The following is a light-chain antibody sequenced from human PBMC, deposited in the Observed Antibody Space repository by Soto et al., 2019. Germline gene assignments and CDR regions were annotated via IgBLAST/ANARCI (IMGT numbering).Light chain of an antibody. Sequence: IVLTQSPAILALSPGDRATLSCRASQSVSSSYLAWYQHKPGQAPRLLIHGASSRVTGIPDRFSGSGSGTDFTLTITRLEPEDFAVYYCQQYIDWPPGTFGQGTAVEIK. CDR3: QQYIDWPPGT. CDR1: QSVSSSY. CDR2: GAS. V-gene: IGKV3-20*01. J-gene: IGKJ1*01.